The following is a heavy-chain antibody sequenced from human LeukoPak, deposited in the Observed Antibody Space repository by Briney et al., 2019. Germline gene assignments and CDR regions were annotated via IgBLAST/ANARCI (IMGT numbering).Heavy chain of an antibody. J-gene: IGHJ4*02. CDR1: GFTFSSYW. CDR2: IDHNGNVN. Sequence: SGGSLRLSCAASGFTFSSYWMNWARQAPGKGLEWVASIDHNGNVNYYVDSVKGRFTISRDNAKNSLYLQMNSLRAEDTAVYYCARVSGYSSGYLFDYWGQGTLVTVSS. D-gene: IGHD6-19*01. V-gene: IGHV3-7*01. CDR3: ARVSGYSSGYLFDY.